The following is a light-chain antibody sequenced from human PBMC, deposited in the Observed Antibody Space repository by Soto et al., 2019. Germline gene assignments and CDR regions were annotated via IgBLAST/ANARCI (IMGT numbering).Light chain of an antibody. CDR3: QQYNNYSPTWT. J-gene: IGKJ1*01. CDR2: DAS. V-gene: IGKV1-5*01. Sequence: DIKMTQSPSTLSASVGDRVTITCRAIQSISSWLAWYQQKPGKAPKLLIYDASSLESGVPSRFSGSGSGTEFTLTISSLQPHDFATYYCQQYNNYSPTWTFGRGTKVDI. CDR1: QSISSW.